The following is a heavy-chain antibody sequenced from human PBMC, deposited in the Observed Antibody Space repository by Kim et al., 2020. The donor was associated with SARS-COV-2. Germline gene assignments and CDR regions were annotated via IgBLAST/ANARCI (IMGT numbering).Heavy chain of an antibody. CDR3: AKSLPAATTSFDY. D-gene: IGHD2-2*01. Sequence: YADPVNGRFTISRDNAKNTLYLQMNSLRAEDTAVYYCAKSLPAATTSFDYWGQGTLVTVSS. V-gene: IGHV3-23*01. J-gene: IGHJ4*02.